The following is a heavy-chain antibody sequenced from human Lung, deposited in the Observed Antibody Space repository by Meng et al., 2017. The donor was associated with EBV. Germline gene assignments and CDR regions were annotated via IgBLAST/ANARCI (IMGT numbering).Heavy chain of an antibody. CDR1: GRCFSSSN. V-gene: IGHV4-34*01. CDR3: ARGGTSSAPFDY. CDR2: INYSGIT. Sequence: QVQLPQWGAGLFKPSEPLPLTCCGAGRCFSSSNWIWHRQPPGKGLEWIGQINYSGITNYNPSLKIRVTISVDTSKNQFSLSLNSVTAADTAVYYCARGGTSSAPFDYWGQGTLVTVSS. D-gene: IGHD2-2*01. J-gene: IGHJ4*02.